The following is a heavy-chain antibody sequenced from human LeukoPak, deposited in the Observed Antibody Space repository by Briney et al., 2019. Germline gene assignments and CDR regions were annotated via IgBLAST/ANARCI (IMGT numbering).Heavy chain of an antibody. J-gene: IGHJ4*02. CDR3: ARDPHLLR. CDR1: GGSVGSGTYY. D-gene: IGHD1-26*01. CDR2: IYYSGST. Sequence: SETLSLTCSVSGGSVGSGTYYWSWIRQSPGKGLEWIGSIYYSGSTYNNPSLKSRVAISVDSSKNQFSLKLSSVTAADTAVYYCARDPHLLRWGQGTLVTVSS. V-gene: IGHV4-39*07.